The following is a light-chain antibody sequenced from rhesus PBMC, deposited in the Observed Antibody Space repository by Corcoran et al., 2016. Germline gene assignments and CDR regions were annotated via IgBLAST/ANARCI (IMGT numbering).Light chain of an antibody. CDR2: DAN. V-gene: IGKV1-32*01. CDR3: QQYNSLPYT. Sequence: DIQMTQSPSSLSASVGHRVTITCRASPGISSYLNWYQQKPGKAPKLLIYDANRLESGVPSRFSGSGSGTEFTLTISSLQPEDFTTYYCQQYNSLPYTFGQGTKAEIK. CDR1: PGISSY. J-gene: IGKJ2*01.